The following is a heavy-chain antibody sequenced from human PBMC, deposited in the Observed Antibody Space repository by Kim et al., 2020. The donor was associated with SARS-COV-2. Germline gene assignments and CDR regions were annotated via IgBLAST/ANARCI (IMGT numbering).Heavy chain of an antibody. V-gene: IGHV3-64*02. Sequence: GGSLRLSCAASGFTFSAYAMHWVRQAPGKGLEYVSVISSHGGSTYYADSVKGRFTISRDNSKNTLYLQMGSLGVEDMGVYYCARGGGGSYLGWTDYWGQGALVTVSS. D-gene: IGHD1-26*01. J-gene: IGHJ4*02. CDR3: ARGGGGSYLGWTDY. CDR2: ISSHGGST. CDR1: GFTFSAYA.